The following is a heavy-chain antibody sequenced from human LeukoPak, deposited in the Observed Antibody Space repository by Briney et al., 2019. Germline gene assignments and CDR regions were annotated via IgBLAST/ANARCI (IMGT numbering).Heavy chain of an antibody. CDR1: GYTFTSYY. J-gene: IGHJ6*03. D-gene: IGHD3-10*01. V-gene: IGHV1-46*01. CDR2: INPSGGST. Sequence: ASVKVSCKASGYTFTSYYMHWVRQAPGQGLEWMGIINPSGGSTSYAQKFQGRVTITADESTSTAYMELSSLRSEDTAVYYCARGMVRGVYYYYYYYMDVWGKGTTVTISS. CDR3: ARGMVRGVYYYYYYYMDV.